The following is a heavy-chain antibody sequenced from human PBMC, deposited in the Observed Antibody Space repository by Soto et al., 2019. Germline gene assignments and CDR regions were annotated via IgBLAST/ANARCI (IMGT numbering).Heavy chain of an antibody. V-gene: IGHV3-30-3*01. J-gene: IGHJ3*02. CDR2: ISYDGSNK. Sequence: LSCAASGFTFSNYTMFWVRQAPGKGLEWVAVISYDGSNKYYADSVKGRFTISRDNSKNTLYLQMNSLRAEDTAVYYCARGPSTWDYVWGSYRPPGAFDIWGQGTMVTV. D-gene: IGHD3-16*02. CDR3: ARGPSTWDYVWGSYRPPGAFDI. CDR1: GFTFSNYT.